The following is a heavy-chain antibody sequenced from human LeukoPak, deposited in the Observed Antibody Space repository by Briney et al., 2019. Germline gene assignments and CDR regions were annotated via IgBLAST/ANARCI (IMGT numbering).Heavy chain of an antibody. CDR1: GYTFTSYG. D-gene: IGHD3-9*01. V-gene: IGHV1-18*01. Sequence: ASVKVSCKASGYTFTSYGISWVRQAPGQGLEWMGWISGYNGNTNYAQKFQGRVTMTTDTSTNTAYMELRSLRSDDTAVYYCTRGATGYSWFDPWGQGTLVTVSS. CDR3: TRGATGYSWFDP. CDR2: ISGYNGNT. J-gene: IGHJ5*02.